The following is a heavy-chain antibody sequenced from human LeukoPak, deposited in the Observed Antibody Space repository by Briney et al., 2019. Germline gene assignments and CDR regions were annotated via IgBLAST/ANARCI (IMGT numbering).Heavy chain of an antibody. J-gene: IGHJ2*01. D-gene: IGHD2-15*01. Sequence: GGSLRLSCAASGFSFSTSAMSWVRQAPGKGLEWVSIFSGNGGVTYYADSVRGRFTISRDNSKNTLYLEMNSLRVEVTAVYYCAKSRYCTGGSCFLWGSSDLWGRGTLVTVSS. CDR3: AKSRYCTGGSCFLWGSSDL. CDR2: FSGNGGVT. V-gene: IGHV3-23*01. CDR1: GFSFSTSA.